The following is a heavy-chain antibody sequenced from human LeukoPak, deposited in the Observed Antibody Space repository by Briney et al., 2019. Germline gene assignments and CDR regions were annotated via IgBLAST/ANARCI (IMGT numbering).Heavy chain of an antibody. CDR1: GFTFSSYE. CDR3: ARDRWLQLGAFDI. D-gene: IGHD5-24*01. Sequence: GGSLRLSCAASGFTFSSYEMNWVRQAPGKGLEWVSYISSSGSTIYYADSVKGRFTISRDNAKNSLYLQMNSLRAEDTAVYYCARDRWLQLGAFDIWGQGTMVTVSS. J-gene: IGHJ3*02. V-gene: IGHV3-48*03. CDR2: ISSSGSTI.